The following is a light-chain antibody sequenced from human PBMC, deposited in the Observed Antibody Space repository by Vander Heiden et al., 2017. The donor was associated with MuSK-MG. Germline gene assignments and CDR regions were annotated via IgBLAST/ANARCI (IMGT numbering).Light chain of an antibody. CDR2: VTS. CDR3: QQSYSPYRT. CDR1: QTATPF. Sequence: DIQLTQSPSYLSASVGDRVTITRRASQTATPFFHWYQPKPGQAPKLLIYVTSKVERGVPSGGSGSGSGTDVTLTISSLQPEDSATYYCQQSYSPYRTFGRGTKVXV. J-gene: IGKJ1*01. V-gene: IGKV1-39*01.